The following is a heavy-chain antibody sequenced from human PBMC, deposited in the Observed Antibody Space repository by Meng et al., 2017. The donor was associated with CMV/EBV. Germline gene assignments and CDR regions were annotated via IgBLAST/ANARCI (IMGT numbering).Heavy chain of an antibody. CDR3: ARERGDDSGYNFDS. Sequence: GEWQRAVRGLMRTSENLSIPSRVSCGVFSGFFWNWIRQPAGKGLEWNGRIYSTGGTNYYPSFESRVTISLDGSNNQFSLKLNSVTAADTAIYYCARERGDDSGYNFDSWGQGNLVTVSS. CDR2: IYSTGGT. J-gene: IGHJ4*02. CDR1: CGVFSGFF. V-gene: IGHV4-4*07. D-gene: IGHD3-22*01.